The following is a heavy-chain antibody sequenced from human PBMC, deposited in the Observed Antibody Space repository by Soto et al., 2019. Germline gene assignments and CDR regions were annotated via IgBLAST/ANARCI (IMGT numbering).Heavy chain of an antibody. CDR3: ARASQYYGSGTFDF. V-gene: IGHV4-59*01. D-gene: IGHD3-10*01. Sequence: QVQLQESGPGLVKPSETLSLSCSVSGGSLSRYFWTWIRQTPGRGLEWIGHVYYSGHTKYNPSLTSRVTFAVDTSNNRFFLTQTSVTAADTATYCCARASQYYGSGTFDFWGQGTLVTVSS. J-gene: IGHJ4*02. CDR1: GGSLSRYF. CDR2: VYYSGHT.